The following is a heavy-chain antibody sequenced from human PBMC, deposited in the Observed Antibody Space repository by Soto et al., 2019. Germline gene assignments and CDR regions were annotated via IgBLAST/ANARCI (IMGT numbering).Heavy chain of an antibody. CDR1: GASISDYY. V-gene: IGHV4-59*01. CDR2: VYYTGST. CDR3: ARSVAVPGAHVDY. Sequence: PXESLSLTCTVSGASISDYYWSWIRQSPGKGLEWLGYVYYTGSTNYSPSLRSRVSISVDASKNEFSLRLSSVTAADTAVYFCARSVAVPGAHVDYWGQGTQVTVPS. D-gene: IGHD6-19*01. J-gene: IGHJ4*02.